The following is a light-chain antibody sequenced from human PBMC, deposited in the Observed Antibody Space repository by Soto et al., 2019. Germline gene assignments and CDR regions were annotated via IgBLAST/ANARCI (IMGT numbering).Light chain of an antibody. CDR3: QQYNEWPPVYT. CDR1: QSVSSN. V-gene: IGKV3-15*01. J-gene: IGKJ2*01. CDR2: GAS. Sequence: EIVMTQSPATLSVSPGERATLSCRASQSVSSNLAWYQQKPGQAPRLLIYGASSRATDIPARFSGSGSGTEFSLTISSLQSEDFAVYYCQQYNEWPPVYTFGPGTKLEIK.